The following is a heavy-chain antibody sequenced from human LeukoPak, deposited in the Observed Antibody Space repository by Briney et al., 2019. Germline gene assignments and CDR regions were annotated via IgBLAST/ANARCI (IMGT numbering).Heavy chain of an antibody. CDR1: GYTFTSYG. D-gene: IGHD2-2*01. J-gene: IGHJ5*02. CDR3: ARRSDIVVVPAAIPPGGFDP. CDR2: INAGNGNT. V-gene: IGHV1-3*01. Sequence: GASVKVSCKASGYTFTSYGISWARQAPGQRLEWMGWINAGNGNTKYSQKFQGRVTITRDTSASTAYMELSSLRSEDTAVYYRARRSDIVVVPAAIPPGGFDPWGQGTLVTVSS.